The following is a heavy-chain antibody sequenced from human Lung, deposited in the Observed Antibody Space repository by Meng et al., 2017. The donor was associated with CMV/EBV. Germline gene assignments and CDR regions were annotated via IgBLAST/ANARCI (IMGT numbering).Heavy chain of an antibody. D-gene: IGHD3-9*01. CDR1: GFTFNSYS. Sequence: GEXXKISCAASGFTFNSYSMNWVRQAPGKGLEWISSITTDSRYIYYAASVKGRFTISRDNTKDSLYLQMDGLGADDTAVYFCARHRYFFDTGGQGTPVTVSS. V-gene: IGHV3-21*04. J-gene: IGHJ4*02. CDR2: ITTDSRYI. CDR3: ARHRYFFDT.